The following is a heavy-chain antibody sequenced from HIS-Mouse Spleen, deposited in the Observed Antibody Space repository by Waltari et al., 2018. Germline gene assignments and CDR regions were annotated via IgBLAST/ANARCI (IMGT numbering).Heavy chain of an antibody. J-gene: IGHJ4*02. CDR2: IKQDGSEK. V-gene: IGHV3-7*01. CDR1: GFTFRSYW. CDR3: AREGDSGSYFDY. D-gene: IGHD1-26*01. Sequence: EVQLVESGGGLVQPGGSLSPSCAASGFTFRSYWMSWVRQAPGKGLEWVANIKQDGSEKYYVDSVKGRFTISRDNAKNSLYLQMNSLRAEDTAVYYCAREGDSGSYFDYWGQGTLVTVSS.